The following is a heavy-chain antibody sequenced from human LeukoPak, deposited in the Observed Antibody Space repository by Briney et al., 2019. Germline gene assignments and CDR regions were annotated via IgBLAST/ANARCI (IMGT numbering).Heavy chain of an antibody. CDR2: IYYSGST. D-gene: IGHD4-17*01. CDR3: ATYYGELDY. J-gene: IGHJ4*02. V-gene: IGHV4-39*01. CDR1: GGSISSSSYY. Sequence: SETLSLTCTVSGGSISSSSYYWGWIRQPPGKGLEWIGSIYYSGSTYYNPSLKSRVTISVDTSKNQFSLKLSSVTAAVTAVYYCATYYGELDYWGQGTLVTVSS.